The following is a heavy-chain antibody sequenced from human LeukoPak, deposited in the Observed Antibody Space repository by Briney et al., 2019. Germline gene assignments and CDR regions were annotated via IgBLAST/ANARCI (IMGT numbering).Heavy chain of an antibody. Sequence: ASVKVSCKASGYTFTSYGIRWVRQAPGQGLEWMGWISAYNGNTNYAQKLQGRVTMTTDTSTSTAYMELRSLRSDDTAVYYCARAPPYYDFWSGYSSYYYYGMDVWGQGTTVTVSS. D-gene: IGHD3-3*01. CDR2: ISAYNGNT. V-gene: IGHV1-18*01. CDR3: ARAPPYYDFWSGYSSYYYYGMDV. CDR1: GYTFTSYG. J-gene: IGHJ6*02.